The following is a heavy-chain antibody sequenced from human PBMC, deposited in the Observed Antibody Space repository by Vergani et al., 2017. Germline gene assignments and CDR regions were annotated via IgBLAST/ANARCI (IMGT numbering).Heavy chain of an antibody. D-gene: IGHD2-8*02. V-gene: IGHV1-2*02. CDR1: GYTFTGYY. CDR3: ARERPWRWYCGHYYYYGMDV. J-gene: IGHJ6*02. CDR2: INPNSGGT. Sequence: QVQLVQSGAEVKKPGASVKVSCKASGYTFTGYYMHWVRQAPGQGLEWMGWINPNSGGTNYAQKFQGRVTMTRDTSISTAYMELSRLRSDDTAVYYCARERPWRWYCGHYYYYGMDVWGQGTTVTVSS.